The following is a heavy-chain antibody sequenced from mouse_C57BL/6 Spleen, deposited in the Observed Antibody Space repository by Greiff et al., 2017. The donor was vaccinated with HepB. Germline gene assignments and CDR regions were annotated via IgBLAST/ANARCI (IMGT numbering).Heavy chain of an antibody. D-gene: IGHD2-3*01. CDR3: ASDDGSLAY. J-gene: IGHJ3*01. V-gene: IGHV5-4*01. CDR1: GFTFSSYA. CDR2: ISDGGSYT. Sequence: EVQLQESGGGLVKPGGSLKLSCAASGFTFSSYAMSWVRQTPEKRLEWVATISDGGSYTYYPDNVKGRFTISRDNAKNNLYLQMSHLKSEDTAMYYCASDDGSLAYWGQGTLVTVSA.